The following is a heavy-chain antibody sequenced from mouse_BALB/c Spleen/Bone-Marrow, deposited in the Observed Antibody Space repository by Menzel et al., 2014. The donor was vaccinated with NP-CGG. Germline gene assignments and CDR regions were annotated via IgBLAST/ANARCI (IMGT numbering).Heavy chain of an antibody. Sequence: VKLMESGAELVRPGASVKLSCKALGYTFTDYEMHWVKQTPEHGLEWIRAIHPGSGGTAYNQKFKGKATLTADKPSSTAYMELSSLTSEDSAVYYCTRGGLRHYAMDYWGQGTSVTVSS. V-gene: IGHV1-15*01. J-gene: IGHJ4*01. CDR3: TRGGLRHYAMDY. D-gene: IGHD2-4*01. CDR2: IHPGSGGT. CDR1: GYTFTDYE.